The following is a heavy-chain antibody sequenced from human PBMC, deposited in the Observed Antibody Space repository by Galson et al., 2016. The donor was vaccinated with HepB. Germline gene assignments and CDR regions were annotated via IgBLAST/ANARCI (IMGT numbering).Heavy chain of an antibody. Sequence: QSGAEVKKPGETLKISCKASGYRLRTYWIGWVRQRPGKGLEWMGIIYSGDSNPRYSPSFQGQVTISADKSISTAYLQWSSLKASDTAMYYCASLLGRDSSGYFGYWGQGTLVTVSS. J-gene: IGHJ4*02. CDR2: IYSGDSNP. D-gene: IGHD3-22*01. CDR1: GYRLRTYW. V-gene: IGHV5-51*01. CDR3: ASLLGRDSSGYFGY.